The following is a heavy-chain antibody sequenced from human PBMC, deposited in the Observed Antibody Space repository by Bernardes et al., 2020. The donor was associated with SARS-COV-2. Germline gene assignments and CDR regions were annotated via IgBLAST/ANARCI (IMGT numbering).Heavy chain of an antibody. CDR3: ARHIMGFLEWTNWFDP. Sequence: SETLSLTCTVSGGSISSSSYYWGWIRQPPGKGLEWIGSIYYSASTYYNPSLKRRVTISVDTSKNQFSLKLSSVTAADTAVYYCARHIMGFLEWTNWFDPWGQGTLVTVSS. CDR1: GGSISSSSYY. D-gene: IGHD3-3*01. V-gene: IGHV4-39*01. CDR2: IYYSAST. J-gene: IGHJ5*02.